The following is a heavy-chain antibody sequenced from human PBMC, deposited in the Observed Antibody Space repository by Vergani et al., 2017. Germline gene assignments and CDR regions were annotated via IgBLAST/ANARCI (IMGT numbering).Heavy chain of an antibody. Sequence: QVQLVQSGAEVKKPGSSVKVSCKASGGTFSSYAISWVLQAPGQGLEWMGRIIPIFGTANYAQKFQGRVTITADESTSTAYMELSSLRSEDTAVYYCARDSQNEELELDPLEFDYWGQGTLGSVCS. CDR3: ARDSQNEELELDPLEFDY. V-gene: IGHV1-69*18. D-gene: IGHD1-7*01. CDR1: GGTFSSYA. CDR2: IIPIFGTA. J-gene: IGHJ4*02.